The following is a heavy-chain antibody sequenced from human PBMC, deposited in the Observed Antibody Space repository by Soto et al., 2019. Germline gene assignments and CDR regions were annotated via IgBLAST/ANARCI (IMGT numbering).Heavy chain of an antibody. CDR3: ARARQRDTGRGLDV. CDR1: GDSINNYF. J-gene: IGHJ6*02. CDR2: ISYSGST. V-gene: IGHV4-59*01. D-gene: IGHD5-18*01. Sequence: SETLSLTCTISGDSINNYFWNWIRQTPGKGLEWIGYISYSGSTSYNPSLQSRVTLSSDTSKNHFSLKLSSVTAADTAVYYCARARQRDTGRGLDVWGQGTAVTVSS.